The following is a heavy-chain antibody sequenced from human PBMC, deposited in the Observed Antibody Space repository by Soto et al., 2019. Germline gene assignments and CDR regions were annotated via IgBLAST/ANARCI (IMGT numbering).Heavy chain of an antibody. J-gene: IGHJ5*02. CDR3: ARVTLAVANWFDP. Sequence: TSETLSLTCTVSGGSISSYYWSWIRQPPGKGLEWIGYIYYSGSTNYNPSLKSRVTISVDTSKNQFSLKLSSVTAADTAVYYCARVTLAVANWFDPWGQGTLVTVSS. CDR1: GGSISSYY. D-gene: IGHD6-19*01. CDR2: IYYSGST. V-gene: IGHV4-59*01.